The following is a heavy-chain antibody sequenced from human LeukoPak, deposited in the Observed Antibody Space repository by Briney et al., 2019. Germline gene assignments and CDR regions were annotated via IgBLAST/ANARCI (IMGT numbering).Heavy chain of an antibody. V-gene: IGHV4-4*07. J-gene: IGHJ4*01. Sequence: SETLSLTCTVSEASVTTYSWSWLRQPAGKGLEWIGRVYFSGDTKYNPSLKSRVTISADTSKSQVSLKLPSATARCTTLYYCARHHFGSGSYKAYFDYWGHGIQVTVSS. CDR3: ARHHFGSGSYKAYFDY. CDR2: VYFSGDT. D-gene: IGHD3-10*01. CDR1: EASVTTYS.